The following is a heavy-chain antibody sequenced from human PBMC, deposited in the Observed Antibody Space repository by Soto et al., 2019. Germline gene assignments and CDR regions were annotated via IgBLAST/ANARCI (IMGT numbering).Heavy chain of an antibody. V-gene: IGHV3-7*05. CDR1: GFMFSSYC. D-gene: IGHD3-9*01. CDR3: ATDILDF. Sequence: EVELVESGGGLVQPGGSLRLSCAATGFMFSSYCMTWVRQAPGQGLEWVANINQNGSERYYVDSVEGRFTISRDNAKNSVFLQMENLRVEDTAMYYCATDILDFWGQGTLVSVSS. J-gene: IGHJ4*02. CDR2: INQNGSER.